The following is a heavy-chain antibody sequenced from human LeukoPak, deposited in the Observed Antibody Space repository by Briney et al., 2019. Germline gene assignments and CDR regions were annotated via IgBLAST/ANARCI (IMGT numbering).Heavy chain of an antibody. CDR1: GFTFSSYW. Sequence: PGGSLRLSCAAPGFTFSSYWMSWVRQAPGKGLEWVANINHGGSDKYYVDSVKGRFTISRDNAKNSLYLQMNTLRAEDTAVYYCAGDRGWFDPWGQGTPVTVSS. J-gene: IGHJ5*02. V-gene: IGHV3-7*01. CDR2: INHGGSDK. CDR3: AGDRGWFDP.